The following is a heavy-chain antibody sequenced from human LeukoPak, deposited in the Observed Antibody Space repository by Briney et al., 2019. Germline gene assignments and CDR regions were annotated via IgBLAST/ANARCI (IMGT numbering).Heavy chain of an antibody. V-gene: IGHV3-30*01. Sequence: GGSLRLSCAASGFTFSSYAMHWVRQAPGNGLEWVAVISYDGSNKYYADSVKGRFTISRDNSKNTLYLQMNSLRAEDTAVYYCARVVVPAATTYYYYYMDVWGKGTTVTVSS. CDR1: GFTFSSYA. CDR3: ARVVVPAATTYYYYYMDV. D-gene: IGHD2-2*01. J-gene: IGHJ6*03. CDR2: ISYDGSNK.